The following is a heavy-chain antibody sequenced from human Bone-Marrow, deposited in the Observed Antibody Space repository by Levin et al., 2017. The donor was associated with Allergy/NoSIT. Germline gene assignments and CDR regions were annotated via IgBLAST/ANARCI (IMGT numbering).Heavy chain of an antibody. Sequence: SETLSLTCTVSGGSISSYYWSWIRQPPGKGLEWIGYIYYSGSTNYNPSLKSRVTISVDTSKNQFSLKLSSVTAADTAVYYCARYSSRRPVGVVSAFDIWGQGTMVTVSS. CDR1: GGSISSYY. CDR3: ARYSSRRPVGVVSAFDI. CDR2: IYYSGST. V-gene: IGHV4-59*01. J-gene: IGHJ3*02. D-gene: IGHD3-3*01.